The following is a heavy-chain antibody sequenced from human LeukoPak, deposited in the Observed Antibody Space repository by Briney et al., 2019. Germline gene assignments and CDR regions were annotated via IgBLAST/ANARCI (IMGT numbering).Heavy chain of an antibody. CDR2: INHSGST. D-gene: IGHD6-6*01. Sequence: PSETLSLTCAVYGGSFSGYYWSWIRQPPGKGLEWIGEINHSGSTNYNPSLKSRVTISVDTSKNQFSLKLSSVTAADTAVYYCARSPSSIAARPGRFDIWGQGTIVTVSS. J-gene: IGHJ3*02. CDR3: ARSPSSIAARPGRFDI. CDR1: GGSFSGYY. V-gene: IGHV4-34*01.